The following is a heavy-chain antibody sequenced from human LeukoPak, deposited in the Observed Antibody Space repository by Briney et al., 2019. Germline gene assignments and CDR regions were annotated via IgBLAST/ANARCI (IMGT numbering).Heavy chain of an antibody. J-gene: IGHJ4*02. D-gene: IGHD3-16*01. CDR2: IYYSGST. Sequence: SETLSLTCNVSGGSFSSSGYYWGWIRQSPGTGLEWIGSIYYSGSTYYNPSLKSRVTISVETPKNQFSLKLSSVTAADTAVYYCSKGGKVGNEGYYFDYWGQGTLVTVSS. V-gene: IGHV4-39*01. CDR3: SKGGKVGNEGYYFDY. CDR1: GGSFSSSGYY.